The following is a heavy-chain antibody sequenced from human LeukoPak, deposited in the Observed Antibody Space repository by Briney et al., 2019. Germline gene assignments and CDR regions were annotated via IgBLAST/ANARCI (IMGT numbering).Heavy chain of an antibody. V-gene: IGHV3-33*06. CDR1: GFTFSSYG. Sequence: QPGRSLRLSCAASGFTFSSYGMHWVRQAPGKGLEWVAVIWYDGSNKYYADSVKGRFTISRDNSKNTLYLQMNSRRAEDTAVYYCAKDMSVPDYWGQGTLVTVPS. CDR2: IWYDGSNK. J-gene: IGHJ4*02. D-gene: IGHD2-2*01. CDR3: AKDMSVPDY.